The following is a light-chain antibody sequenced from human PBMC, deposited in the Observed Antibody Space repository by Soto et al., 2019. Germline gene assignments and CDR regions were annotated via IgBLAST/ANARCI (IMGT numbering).Light chain of an antibody. Sequence: DIVMPQSPDSLSVSLRERATIHCNSSQSVLYSSNNKTYLAWYQKKPVQPPKVLIYWASTRESGVPDRFSGSGSGTDLTLTISSLQPEDEAVYYCQQSYSTPEWTFGQGTKVDI. V-gene: IGKV4-1*01. CDR1: QSVLYSSNNKTY. CDR2: WAS. CDR3: QQSYSTPEWT. J-gene: IGKJ1*01.